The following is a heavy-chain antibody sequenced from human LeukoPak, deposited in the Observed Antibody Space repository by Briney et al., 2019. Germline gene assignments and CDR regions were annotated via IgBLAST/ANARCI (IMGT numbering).Heavy chain of an antibody. J-gene: IGHJ3*02. D-gene: IGHD1-26*01. CDR2: ISASGGGT. CDR1: GFTFSSYA. CDR3: ASIGGRAFDI. Sequence: PGGSLRLSCAASGFTFSSYAMSWVRQAPGKGLEWVSSISASGGGTYYADSVKGRFTISRDNAKNSLYLQMNSLRAEDTAVYYCASIGGRAFDIWGQGTMVTVSS. V-gene: IGHV3-23*01.